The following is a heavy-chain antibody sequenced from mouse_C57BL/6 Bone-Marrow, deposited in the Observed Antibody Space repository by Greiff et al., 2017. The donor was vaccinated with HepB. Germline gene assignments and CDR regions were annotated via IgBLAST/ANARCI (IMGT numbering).Heavy chain of an antibody. V-gene: IGHV1-64*01. J-gene: IGHJ2*01. CDR3: TRSSGNYSFDY. Sequence: QVQLQQPGAELVKPGASVKLSCKASGYTFTSYWMHWVKQRPGQGLEWIGMIHPNSGSTNYNEKFKSKATLTVDKSSSTAYMQLSSLTSEDSAVYYCTRSSGNYSFDYWGQGTTLTVSS. CDR2: IHPNSGST. D-gene: IGHD2-1*01. CDR1: GYTFTSYW.